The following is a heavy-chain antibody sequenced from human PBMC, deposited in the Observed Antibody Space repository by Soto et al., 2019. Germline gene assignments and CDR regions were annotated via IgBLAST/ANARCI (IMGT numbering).Heavy chain of an antibody. CDR1: GFTFSSYS. J-gene: IGHJ4*02. CDR3: AREGGHYDILTGYSP. V-gene: IGHV3-21*01. D-gene: IGHD3-9*01. Sequence: GGSLRLSCAASGFTFSSYSMNCVRQAPWKGLEWVSSISSSSSYIYYADSVKGRFTISRDNAKNSLYLQMNSLRAEDTAVYYCAREGGHYDILTGYSPWGQGTPVTVSS. CDR2: ISSSSSYI.